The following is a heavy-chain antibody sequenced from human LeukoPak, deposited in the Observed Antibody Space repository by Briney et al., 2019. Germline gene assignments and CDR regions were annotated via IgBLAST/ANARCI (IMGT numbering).Heavy chain of an antibody. CDR2: IYYNGNS. D-gene: IGHD3-16*01. CDR1: GGSISSSIHY. CDR3: AKDRVLRYFDWTIHYYDYVWGSYCFDY. Sequence: PSETLSLTCTVSGGSISSSIHYWGWIRQPPGKGLEWIGSIYYNGNSYYKQSLKSRVTISLDTSKNQLSLILNSVTAADTAVYYCAKDRVLRYFDWTIHYYDYVWGSYCFDYWGQGTLVTVSS. J-gene: IGHJ4*02. V-gene: IGHV4-39*07.